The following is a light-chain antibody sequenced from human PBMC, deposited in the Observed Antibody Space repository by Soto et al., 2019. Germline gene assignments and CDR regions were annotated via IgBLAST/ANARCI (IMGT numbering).Light chain of an antibody. Sequence: DILLIQSPATLSASVGVRITITCRASENIFKFLAWYQQRSGSAPNLLIYAASDLEKGVPSRFSGSGSGTEFTLTIDNLQPNDSATYFCQHYHSQSITFGGGTQVDVK. CDR1: ENIFKF. V-gene: IGKV1-5*01. CDR3: QHYHSQSIT. J-gene: IGKJ4*01. CDR2: AAS.